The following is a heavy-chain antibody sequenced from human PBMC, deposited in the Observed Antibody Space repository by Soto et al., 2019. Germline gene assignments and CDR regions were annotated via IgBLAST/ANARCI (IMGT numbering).Heavy chain of an antibody. J-gene: IGHJ4*02. CDR3: VRSGFDF. CDR1: GYNFTSLY. D-gene: IGHD2-8*02. Sequence: ASVKVSCKASGYNFTSLYAHWVRQAPGQGLEWMGIINPRNGKTTYAQKFQGRVTLTRDTSTTTMYMELNRLSTDDTAVYFCVRSGFDFSGPGTQVTVSS. CDR2: INPRNGKT. V-gene: IGHV1-46*01.